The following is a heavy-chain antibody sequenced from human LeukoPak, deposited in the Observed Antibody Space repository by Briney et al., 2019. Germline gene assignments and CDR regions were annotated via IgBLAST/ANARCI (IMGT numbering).Heavy chain of an antibody. CDR1: GFTFSSYI. D-gene: IGHD6-13*01. V-gene: IGHV3-21*01. J-gene: IGHJ4*02. CDR2: IRRSNRYI. CDR3: ASSRPGTPFDY. Sequence: PGGALRLSFSASGFTFSSYIMNWVRQAPGKVLEWVASIRRSNRYIYDADAVKGRVTISRDNAKNSLYLQMHRLRAADTAVYYCASSRPGTPFDYWGQGTLVTVSS.